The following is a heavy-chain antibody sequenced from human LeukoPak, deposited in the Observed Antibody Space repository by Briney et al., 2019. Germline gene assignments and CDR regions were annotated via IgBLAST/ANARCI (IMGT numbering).Heavy chain of an antibody. J-gene: IGHJ4*02. Sequence: GGSLRLSCTASGFSFSDYSMTWVRQAPGKGLEWVGFIRNKANGGTADYAASVKGRFTISRDDSKTIAYLQMNSLKTEDTAVYYCSRAYSTGWLGINDYWGQGALVTVSS. CDR2: IRNKANGGTA. D-gene: IGHD6-19*01. CDR3: SRAYSTGWLGINDY. V-gene: IGHV3-49*04. CDR1: GFSFSDYS.